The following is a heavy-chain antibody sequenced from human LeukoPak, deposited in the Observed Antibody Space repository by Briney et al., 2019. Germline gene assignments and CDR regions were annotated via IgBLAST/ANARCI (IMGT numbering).Heavy chain of an antibody. CDR2: INHSGST. CDR1: GGSFSGYY. CDR3: ARAPMGYCSGGSCFGMDV. Sequence: SETLSLTCAVYGGSFSGYYWSWIRQPPGKGLEWIGEINHSGSTNYNPSLKSRVTISVDTSKNQFSLKLSSVTAADTAVYYCARAPMGYCSGGSCFGMDVGGQGTTVTVSS. V-gene: IGHV4-34*01. J-gene: IGHJ6*02. D-gene: IGHD2-15*01.